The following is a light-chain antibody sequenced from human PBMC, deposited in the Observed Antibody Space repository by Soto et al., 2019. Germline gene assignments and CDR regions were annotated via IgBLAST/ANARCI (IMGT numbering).Light chain of an antibody. V-gene: IGKV1-9*01. CDR1: QGISNY. CDR3: EQPHSTPYT. CDR2: AAS. Sequence: DIQLTQSPSFLSASVGDRVTITCRASQGISNYLAWYQLKPGKAPRLLIYAASTLHSGVPSRVSGSGSGTEFTLTISSLQPEDVATDYCEQPHSTPYTFGPGTKVDIK. J-gene: IGKJ3*01.